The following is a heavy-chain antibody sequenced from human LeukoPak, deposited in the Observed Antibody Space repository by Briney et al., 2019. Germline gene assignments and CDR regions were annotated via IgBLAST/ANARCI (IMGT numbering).Heavy chain of an antibody. J-gene: IGHJ6*03. CDR3: ARRGTAMAYYYYYYMDV. V-gene: IGHV1-2*02. CDR1: GYTFTGYI. D-gene: IGHD5-18*01. Sequence: ASVKVSCKASGYTFTGYIMHWVRQAPGQGLEWMGWINPNSGGTNCAQNFQGRVTMTRDTSISTAYMELRSLRSDDTAVYYCARRGTAMAYYYYYYMDVWGKGTTVTVSS. CDR2: INPNSGGT.